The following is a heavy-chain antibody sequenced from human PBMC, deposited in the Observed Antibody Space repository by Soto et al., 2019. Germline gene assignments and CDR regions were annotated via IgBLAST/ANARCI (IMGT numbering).Heavy chain of an antibody. CDR1: GFSFSRYA. J-gene: IGHJ4*02. Sequence: EVQLLESGGGLVQPGGSLRLSCAASGFSFSRYAMSWVRQAPGKGLEWVSAIGDSGGDTYYADSVKGRFTISRDNSKNTLYLQMISLRAEDTAVYYCAQRSEIYPGFDRRGQGSLVTVSS. CDR2: IGDSGGDT. V-gene: IGHV3-23*01. D-gene: IGHD3-9*01. CDR3: AQRSEIYPGFDR.